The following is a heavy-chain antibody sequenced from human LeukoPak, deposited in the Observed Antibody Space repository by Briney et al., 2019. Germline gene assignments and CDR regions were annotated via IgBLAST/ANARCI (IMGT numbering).Heavy chain of an antibody. CDR2: INSDGSST. Sequence: GGSLRLSCAASGFTFSSYWMHWVRQAPGKGLVWVSRINSDGSSTSYADSVKGRFTISRDNAKNTLYLQMNSLRAEDTAVYYCARDLVRTPRRNRNGMDVWGQGTTVTVSS. CDR1: GFTFSSYW. D-gene: IGHD6-6*01. V-gene: IGHV3-74*01. CDR3: ARDLVRTPRRNRNGMDV. J-gene: IGHJ6*02.